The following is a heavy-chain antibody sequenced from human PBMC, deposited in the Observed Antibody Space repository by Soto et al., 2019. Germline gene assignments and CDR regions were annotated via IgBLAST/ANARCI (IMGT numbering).Heavy chain of an antibody. V-gene: IGHV3-21*01. D-gene: IGHD3-10*01. J-gene: IGHJ3*01. CDR1: GFTFRDKT. CDR2: ISMSSSQI. Sequence: GGSLSRPLAAAGFTFRDKTSYGVRQPPARGLEWVSTISMSSSQIYYVDSVEGRFTVSRDNVKKSRYLQMDSLRAEATALYYVARGSKYIYGSGKDAACDVWGKGTMVTVSS. CDR3: ARGSKYIYGSGKDAACDV.